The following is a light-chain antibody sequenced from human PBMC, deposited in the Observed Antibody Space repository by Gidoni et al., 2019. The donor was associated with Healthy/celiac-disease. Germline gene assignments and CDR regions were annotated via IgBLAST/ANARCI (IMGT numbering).Light chain of an antibody. Sequence: QSALPHPPSSSGSPGQSVTISCTGTSSDVGGYNYVSWYQQHPGKAPKLMIYEVSKRPSGVPDRFSGSKSGNTASLTVSGLQAEDEADYYCSSYAGSIWVFGGGTKLTVL. CDR3: SSYAGSIWV. J-gene: IGLJ3*02. CDR2: EVS. CDR1: SSDVGGYNY. V-gene: IGLV2-8*01.